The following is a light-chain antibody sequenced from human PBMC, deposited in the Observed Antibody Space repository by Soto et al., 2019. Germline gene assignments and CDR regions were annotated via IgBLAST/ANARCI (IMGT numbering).Light chain of an antibody. CDR2: KAS. J-gene: IGKJ1*01. Sequence: DIQMTQSPSTLSASVGDRVTITCRASESISGWLAWYQQKPGKAPKLGIFKASTLESGVPSRFSGSGSGTEFTLSISSLQPDDFATYYCQQYNSYPRTFGQGTKVEIK. CDR1: ESISGW. V-gene: IGKV1-5*03. CDR3: QQYNSYPRT.